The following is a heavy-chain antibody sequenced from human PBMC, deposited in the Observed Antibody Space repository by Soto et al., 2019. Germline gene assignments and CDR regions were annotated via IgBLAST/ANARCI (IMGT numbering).Heavy chain of an antibody. CDR1: GYTFSGDY. D-gene: IGHD3-3*01. CDR2: INAGNGNT. V-gene: IGHV1-3*01. J-gene: IGHJ6*02. Sequence: ASVNGSCKGSGYTFSGDYMRWVRQAHGQGLEWMGWINAGNGNTKYSQKFQGRVTITRDTSASTAYMELSSLRSEDTAVYYCAKIFGVVMEAYGMDVWGQGTTVTVSS. CDR3: AKIFGVVMEAYGMDV.